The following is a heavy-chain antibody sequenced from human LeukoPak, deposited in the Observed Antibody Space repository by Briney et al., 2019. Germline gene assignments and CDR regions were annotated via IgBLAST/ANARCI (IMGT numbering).Heavy chain of an antibody. V-gene: IGHV4-59*01. CDR1: GGSISSYY. CDR2: IYYTGGT. Sequence: SETLSLTCTVSGGSISSYYWSWIRQPPGKGLEWIGYIYYTGGTNYNPSLKRRVTISVDTSKNQFSLKLSSVTAADTAVYYCARGRADYYGSGSYTNWFDPWGQGTLVTVSS. D-gene: IGHD3-10*01. J-gene: IGHJ5*02. CDR3: ARGRADYYGSGSYTNWFDP.